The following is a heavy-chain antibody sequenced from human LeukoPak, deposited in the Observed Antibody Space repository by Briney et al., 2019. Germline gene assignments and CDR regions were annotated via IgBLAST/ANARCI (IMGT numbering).Heavy chain of an antibody. CDR3: ARPRYYVPREYYFDY. J-gene: IGHJ4*02. CDR1: GYTFTSYG. CDR2: ISAYNGNT. D-gene: IGHD3-10*02. Sequence: VASVKVSCKASGYTFTSYGISWVRQAPGQGLEWMGWISAYNGNTNYAQKLQGRVTMTTDTSTSTAYMELRSLRSDDTAVYYCARPRYYVPREYYFDYWGQGTLVTVSS. V-gene: IGHV1-18*01.